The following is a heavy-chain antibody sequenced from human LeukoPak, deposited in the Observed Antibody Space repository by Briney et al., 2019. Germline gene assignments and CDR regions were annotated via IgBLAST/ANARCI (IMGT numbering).Heavy chain of an antibody. Sequence: PGGSLRLSCAASGFTFNSYGMSWVRQAPGKGLEYVSAISGNGVSTDYANSVKGRFTISRDNSKNTLYLQMGSLRAEDMAVYYCARRPDSGSYYVDYWGQGTLVTVSS. D-gene: IGHD1-26*01. V-gene: IGHV3-64*01. CDR2: ISGNGVST. J-gene: IGHJ4*02. CDR1: GFTFNSYG. CDR3: ARRPDSGSYYVDY.